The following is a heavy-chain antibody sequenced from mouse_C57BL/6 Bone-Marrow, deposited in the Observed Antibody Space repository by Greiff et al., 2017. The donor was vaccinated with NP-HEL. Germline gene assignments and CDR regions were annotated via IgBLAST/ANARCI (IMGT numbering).Heavy chain of an antibody. CDR3: SRSQRAGTGWYFDV. CDR1: GYTFTSYW. Sequence: QVQLQQPGAELVKPGASVKLSCKASGYTFTSYWMRWVKQRPGQGLEWIGMIHPNSGSTNYNEKFKSKATLTVDKSSSTAYMQLSSLTSEDSAVYYCSRSQRAGTGWYFDVWGTGTTVTVSS. D-gene: IGHD4-1*01. J-gene: IGHJ1*03. V-gene: IGHV1-64*01. CDR2: IHPNSGST.